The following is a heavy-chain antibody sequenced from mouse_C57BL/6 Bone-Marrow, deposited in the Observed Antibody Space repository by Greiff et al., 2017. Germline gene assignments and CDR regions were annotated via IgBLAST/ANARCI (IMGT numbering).Heavy chain of an antibody. Sequence: EVKVVESGGDLVKPGGSLKLSCAASGFTFSSYGMSWVRQTPDKRLEWVATISSGGSYTYYPDSVKGRFTISRDNAKNTLYLQMSSLKSEDTAMYYCARLLTGHFDYWGQGTTLTVSS. CDR3: ARLLTGHFDY. D-gene: IGHD4-1*01. V-gene: IGHV5-6*01. CDR1: GFTFSSYG. CDR2: ISSGGSYT. J-gene: IGHJ2*01.